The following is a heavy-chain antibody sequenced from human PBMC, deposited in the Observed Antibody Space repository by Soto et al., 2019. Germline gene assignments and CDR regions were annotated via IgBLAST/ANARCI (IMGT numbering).Heavy chain of an antibody. D-gene: IGHD3-9*01. CDR3: ANEFDARNYFYWSAFES. J-gene: IGHJ5*01. CDR1: GFTFRSYA. V-gene: IGHV3-23*01. Sequence: GGSLRLSGGASGFTFRSYAMSWVSQALGKGVEWVSAISGSGGSTYYADSVKGRCTISRENSSSTLYLQMNSLRAEDTAVYYDANEFDARNYFYWSAFESRGQRTLVHVST. CDR2: ISGSGGST.